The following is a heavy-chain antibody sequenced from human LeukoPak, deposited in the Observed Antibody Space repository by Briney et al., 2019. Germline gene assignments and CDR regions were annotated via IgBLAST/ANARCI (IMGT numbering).Heavy chain of an antibody. CDR3: AKGDDFWSGPTHFDY. CDR2: ISYDGSNK. J-gene: IGHJ4*02. CDR1: GFTFSSYG. Sequence: GGSLRLSCAASGFTFSSYGMHWVRQAPGKGLEWVAVISYDGSNKYYADSVKGRFTISRDNSKNTLYLQMNSLRAGDTAVYYCAKGDDFWSGPTHFDYWGQGTLVTVSS. V-gene: IGHV3-30*18. D-gene: IGHD3-3*01.